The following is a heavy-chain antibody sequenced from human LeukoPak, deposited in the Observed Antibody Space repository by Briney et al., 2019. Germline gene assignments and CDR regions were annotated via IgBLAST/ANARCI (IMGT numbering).Heavy chain of an antibody. J-gene: IGHJ1*01. Sequence: GGSLRLSCAASGFTFSSYAMHWVRQAPGKGLEWVAVISYDGSNKYYADSVKGRFTISRDNSKNTLYLQMNSLRAEDTAVYYCARDHGYCGGDCYEYFQHWGQGTLVTVSS. CDR3: ARDHGYCGGDCYEYFQH. CDR2: ISYDGSNK. CDR1: GFTFSSYA. V-gene: IGHV3-30*04. D-gene: IGHD2-21*02.